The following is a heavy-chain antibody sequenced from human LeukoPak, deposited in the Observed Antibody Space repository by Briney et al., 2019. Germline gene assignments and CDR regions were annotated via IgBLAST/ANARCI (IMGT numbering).Heavy chain of an antibody. CDR2: IYYSGST. CDR3: ARFVNDAEPYYYYYMDV. V-gene: IGHV4-59*01. J-gene: IGHJ6*03. Sequence: ASETLSLTCTVSGGSISSYYWSWIRQPPGKGLEWIGYIYYSGSTNYNPSLKSRVTISVDTSKNQFSLKLSSVTAADTAVYYCARFVNDAEPYYYYYMDVWGKGTTVTVSS. D-gene: IGHD1-1*01. CDR1: GGSISSYY.